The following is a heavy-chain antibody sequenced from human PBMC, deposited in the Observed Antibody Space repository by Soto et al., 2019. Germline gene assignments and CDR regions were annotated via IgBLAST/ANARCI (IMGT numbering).Heavy chain of an antibody. Sequence: ASVKVSCKASGYTFKSYQIYWVRQAPGQRLECMGRINLSNGNTEYSQNFQGRVTMTRDTSASTAYMELSSLRSEDTAVYYCARNKDLTLVHTLDYWGQGTQVTVSS. CDR3: ARNKDLTLVHTLDY. J-gene: IGHJ4*02. V-gene: IGHV1-3*01. CDR2: INLSNGNT. D-gene: IGHD3-9*01. CDR1: GYTFKSYQ.